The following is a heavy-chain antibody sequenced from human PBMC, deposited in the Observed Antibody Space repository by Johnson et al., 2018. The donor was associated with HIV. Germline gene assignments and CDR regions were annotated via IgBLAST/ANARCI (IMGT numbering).Heavy chain of an antibody. D-gene: IGHD3-16*02. V-gene: IGHV3-66*01. CDR3: TTAIVIDAFDI. J-gene: IGHJ3*02. CDR2: IYSGGSP. Sequence: EVQLVESGGGLVQPGGSLRLSCAASGFTVSSNYMSWVRQAPGKGLEWVSVIYSGGSPYYADSVKGRFTISRDDSKTTLFLQMSSLKTDDTAVYYCTTAIVIDAFDIWGQGTMVTVSS. CDR1: GFTVSSNY.